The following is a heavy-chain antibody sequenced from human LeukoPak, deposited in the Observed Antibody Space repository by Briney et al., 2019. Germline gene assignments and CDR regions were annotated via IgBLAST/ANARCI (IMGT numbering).Heavy chain of an antibody. CDR2: ISGSGGST. CDR1: GFTFTGHN. Sequence: GGSLRLSCAASGFTFTGHNMNWVRQAPGKGLEWVSAISGSGGSTYYADSVKGRFTISRDNSKNTLYLQMNSLRAEDTAVYYCAVDIAAAGTSYYYYGMDVWGQGTTVTVSS. CDR3: AVDIAAAGTSYYYYGMDV. J-gene: IGHJ6*02. D-gene: IGHD6-13*01. V-gene: IGHV3-23*01.